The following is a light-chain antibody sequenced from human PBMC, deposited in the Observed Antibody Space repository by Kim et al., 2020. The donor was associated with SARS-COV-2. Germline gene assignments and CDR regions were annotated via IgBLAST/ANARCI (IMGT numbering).Light chain of an antibody. Sequence: LSPGHTATLSCRASQRVRSNDLSWYQQKPGQAPRLLIYSTSDRATGIPDRFSGSGSGTDFTLTISRLEPEDLGVYYCQQYGYSLYSFGQGTKLEI. CDR3: QQYGYSLYS. CDR2: STS. J-gene: IGKJ2*03. CDR1: QRVRSND. V-gene: IGKV3-20*01.